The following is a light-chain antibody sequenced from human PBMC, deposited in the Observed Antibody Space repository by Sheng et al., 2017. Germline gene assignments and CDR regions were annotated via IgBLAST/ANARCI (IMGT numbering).Light chain of an antibody. CDR1: TGPVTRGHD. CDR3: LLFYGGGWV. CDR2: DTI. Sequence: QAVVTQEASVTVSPGGTVTLTCGSNTGPVTRGHDPYWFQQKPGQAPKTLFYDTIRKHPWASARMSASLLGAKAALTISNARPDDEADYYCLLFYGGGWVFGGGTKLTVL. J-gene: IGLJ3*02. V-gene: IGLV7-46*01.